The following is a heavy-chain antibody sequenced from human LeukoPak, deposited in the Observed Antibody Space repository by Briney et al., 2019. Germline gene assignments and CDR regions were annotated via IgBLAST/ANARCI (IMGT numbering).Heavy chain of an antibody. J-gene: IGHJ4*02. V-gene: IGHV4-59*01. CDR1: GGSISSYY. D-gene: IGHD6-13*01. CDR2: IYYSGST. Sequence: SETLSLPCTVSGGSISSYYWSWIRQPPGKGLEWIGYIYYSGSTNYNPSLKSRVTISVDTSKNQFSLKLSSVTAADTAVYYCAKEGAAPGPDFDYWGQGILVIVSS. CDR3: AKEGAAPGPDFDY.